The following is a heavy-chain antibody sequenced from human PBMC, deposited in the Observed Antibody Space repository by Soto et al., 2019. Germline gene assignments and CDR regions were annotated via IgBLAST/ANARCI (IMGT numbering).Heavy chain of an antibody. J-gene: IGHJ6*02. D-gene: IGHD3-22*01. Sequence: SETLSLTCTVSGGSISSGDYYWSWIRQPPGKGLEWIGYIYYSGSTYYNPSLKSRVTISVDTSKNQFSLKLSSVTAADTAVYYCARWLNVQSDYRYYDITYGMDVWGQGTTVTVSS. CDR1: GGSISSGDYY. CDR3: ARWLNVQSDYRYYDITYGMDV. CDR2: IYYSGST. V-gene: IGHV4-30-4*01.